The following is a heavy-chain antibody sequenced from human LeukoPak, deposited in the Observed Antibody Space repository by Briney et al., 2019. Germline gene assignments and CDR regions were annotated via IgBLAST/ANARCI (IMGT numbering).Heavy chain of an antibody. V-gene: IGHV3-7*01. CDR2: IKEDGSEK. CDR1: GFTFNKYW. Sequence: PGGSLRLSCVASGFTFNKYWITSVRQAPGKWLECVANIKEDGSEKKYGESVKGPFSTATDDAKNSLYIQTNRLRPKDTAKNHCVRDAGALSSVWYDALAAWGPGTMVTVSS. D-gene: IGHD6-19*01. J-gene: IGHJ3*01. CDR3: VRDAGALSSVWYDALAA.